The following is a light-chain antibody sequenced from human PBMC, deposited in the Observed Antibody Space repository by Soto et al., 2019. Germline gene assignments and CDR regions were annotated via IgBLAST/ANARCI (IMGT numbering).Light chain of an antibody. Sequence: EIVLTQSPATLSLSPGERATLSCRASQSVSSYLAWYQQKPGQAPRLLIYDASNRATGIPARFIGSGSGTDFTLTISSLEPEDFSIYYCQQRSNWPPVTFGGGTKVEIK. V-gene: IGKV3-11*01. CDR3: QQRSNWPPVT. J-gene: IGKJ4*01. CDR2: DAS. CDR1: QSVSSY.